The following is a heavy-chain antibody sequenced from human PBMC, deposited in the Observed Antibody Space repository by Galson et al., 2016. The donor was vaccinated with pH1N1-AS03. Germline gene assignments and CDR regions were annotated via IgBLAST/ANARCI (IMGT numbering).Heavy chain of an antibody. V-gene: IGHV3-21*04. Sequence: SLRLSCAASGFTFNTYAMNWVRQAPGKGLEWVSSISADSINTYYADSLKGRFTISRDDAKNSLYLQMNSLRAEDTAVYYCARGKDFWSGYPDDAFDIWGQGTMVTVSS. CDR1: GFTFNTYA. CDR3: ARGKDFWSGYPDDAFDI. CDR2: ISADSINT. J-gene: IGHJ3*02. D-gene: IGHD3-3*01.